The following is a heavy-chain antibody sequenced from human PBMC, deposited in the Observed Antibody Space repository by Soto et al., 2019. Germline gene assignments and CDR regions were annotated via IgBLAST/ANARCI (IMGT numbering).Heavy chain of an antibody. Sequence: QVQLVQSGAEVKKPGDSVKVSRKSSGYTFTMSGISWVRQAPGQGLEWMGWIGGYNGNTNYEQKFQDRVTMTTDTSTNTAYMELRSLRSDDTAVYYCAREGPRPYYYYGMDVWGQGTTVTVSS. CDR1: GYTFTMSG. CDR2: IGGYNGNT. CDR3: AREGPRPYYYYGMDV. V-gene: IGHV1-18*01. J-gene: IGHJ6*02.